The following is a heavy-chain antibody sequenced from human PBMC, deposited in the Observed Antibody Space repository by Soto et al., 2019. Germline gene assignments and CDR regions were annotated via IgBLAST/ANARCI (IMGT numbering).Heavy chain of an antibody. CDR1: GYTFTRYA. CDR3: ARNVDYFDP. V-gene: IGHV1-3*04. D-gene: IGHD4-17*01. CDR2: INTGNGNS. J-gene: IGHJ5*02. Sequence: QVQLVQSGTEVKKPGASVKISCKASGYTFTRYAMHWVRQAPGQGLEWMGWINTGNGNSHYSQKFQGRVTFTRDTSASTVYMELSSLTSEASAVYFCARNVDYFDPWGQGTLVTVSS.